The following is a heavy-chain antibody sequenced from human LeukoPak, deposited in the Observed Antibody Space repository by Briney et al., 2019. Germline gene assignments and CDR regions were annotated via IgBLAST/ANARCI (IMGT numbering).Heavy chain of an antibody. CDR2: IYTSGST. CDR1: GGSVSYFY. Sequence: SETLSLTCTVSGGSVSYFYWSWIRQPAGKGLEWIGRIYTSGSTNYNPSLKSRVTMSVDTSKKQFSLKLSSVTAADTAVYFCARWPMTNLAFDVWGQGTMVTVSS. CDR3: ARWPMTNLAFDV. V-gene: IGHV4-4*07. D-gene: IGHD3-22*01. J-gene: IGHJ3*01.